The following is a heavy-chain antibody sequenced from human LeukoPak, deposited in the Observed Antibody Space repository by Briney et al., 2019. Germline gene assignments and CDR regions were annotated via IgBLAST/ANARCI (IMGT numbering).Heavy chain of an antibody. D-gene: IGHD2-2*02. Sequence: PSETLSLTCTVSGGSISSGGYYWSWIRQHPGKGLEWIGCIYYSGSTYYNPSLKSRVTISVDTSKNQFSLKLSSVTAADTAVYDCARTVAPDIVVVPAAIPHYYYYGMDVWGQGTTVSVSS. CDR3: ARTVAPDIVVVPAAIPHYYYYGMDV. CDR2: IYYSGST. CDR1: GGSISSGGYY. J-gene: IGHJ6*02. V-gene: IGHV4-31*03.